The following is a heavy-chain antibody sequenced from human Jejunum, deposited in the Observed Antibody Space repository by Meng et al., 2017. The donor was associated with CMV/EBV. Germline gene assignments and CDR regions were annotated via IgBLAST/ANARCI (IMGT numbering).Heavy chain of an antibody. J-gene: IGHJ4*02. CDR3: AKDTTMSSYYLDS. CDR2: ISGGDGNA. V-gene: IGHV3-23*01. CDR1: GFVFSSHA. D-gene: IGHD3-10*01. Sequence: EASGFVFSSHAMVWVRRAPGKGLEWVSSISGGDGNARYANPVKGRFNISRDNSKNTVYLQMNSLRAEDTAIYFCAKDTTMSSYYLDSWGQGTLVTVSS.